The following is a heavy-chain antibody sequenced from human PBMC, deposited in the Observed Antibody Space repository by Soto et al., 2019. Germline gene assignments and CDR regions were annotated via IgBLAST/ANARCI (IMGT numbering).Heavy chain of an antibody. CDR3: ASQTTVYYYSGMDV. Sequence: QLQLQESGPGLVKPSETLSLTCTVSGGSISSSSYYWGWIRQPPGKGLEWIGSIYYSGSTYYNPSLKTRVTISVDTTKNQFSLKLSSVTAADTAVYYCASQTTVYYYSGMDVWGQGTTVTVSS. CDR1: GGSISSSSYY. CDR2: IYYSGST. V-gene: IGHV4-39*01. J-gene: IGHJ6*02.